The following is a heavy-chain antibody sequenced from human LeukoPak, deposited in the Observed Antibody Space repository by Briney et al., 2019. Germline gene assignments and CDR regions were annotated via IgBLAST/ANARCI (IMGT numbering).Heavy chain of an antibody. J-gene: IGHJ4*02. CDR1: GYSFASYW. D-gene: IGHD3-22*01. CDR3: ARYDSSGYIDF. V-gene: IGHV5-51*01. CDR2: IYPGDSDT. Sequence: GESLKISCNGSGYSFASYWVGWVRQMPVKGLEWMGVIYPGDSDTRYSPSFQGQVTISADKSISTAYLQWSSLKASDTAMDYCARYDSSGYIDFWGQGTLVTVSS.